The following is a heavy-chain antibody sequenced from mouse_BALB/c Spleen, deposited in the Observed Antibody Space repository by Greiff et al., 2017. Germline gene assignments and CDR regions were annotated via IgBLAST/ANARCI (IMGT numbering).Heavy chain of an antibody. V-gene: IGHV5-12-2*01. CDR1: GFTFSSYT. CDR2: ISNGGGST. J-gene: IGHJ3*01. D-gene: IGHD2-3*01. Sequence: EVQLVESGGGLVQPGGSLKLSCAASGFTFSSYTMSWVRQTPEKRLEWVAYISNGGGSTYYPDTVKGRFTISRDNAKNTLYLQMSSLKSEDTAMYYCARSYDGYYVAWFAYWGQGTLVTVSA. CDR3: ARSYDGYYVAWFAY.